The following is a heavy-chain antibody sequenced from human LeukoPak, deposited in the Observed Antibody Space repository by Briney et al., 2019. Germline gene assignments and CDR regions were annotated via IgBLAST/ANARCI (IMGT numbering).Heavy chain of an antibody. CDR2: INPNSGGT. D-gene: IGHD6-13*01. J-gene: IGHJ5*02. CDR3: AREPGEGTYSSSWYMACWFDP. CDR1: GYTFTGYY. Sequence: RASVKVSCKASGYTFTGYYMHWVRQAPGQGLEWMGWINPNSGGTNYAQKFQGRVTMTRDTSISTAYMELSRLRPDDTAVYYCAREPGEGTYSSSWYMACWFDPWGQGTLVTVSS. V-gene: IGHV1-2*02.